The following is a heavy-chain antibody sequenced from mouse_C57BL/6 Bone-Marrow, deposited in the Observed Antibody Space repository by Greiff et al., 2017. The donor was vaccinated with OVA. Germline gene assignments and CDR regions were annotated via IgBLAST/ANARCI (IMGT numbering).Heavy chain of an antibody. CDR2: IYHGSGST. CDR3: ARFITTVVADYFDY. D-gene: IGHD1-1*01. J-gene: IGHJ2*01. CDR1: GYTFTSYW. Sequence: QVQLQQPGAELVKPGASVKMSCKASGYTFTSYWITWVKQRPGQGLEWIGDIYHGSGSTNYNEKFKSKATLTVDTSSSTAYMQLSSLTSEDSAVYYCARFITTVVADYFDYWGQGTTLTVSS. V-gene: IGHV1-55*01.